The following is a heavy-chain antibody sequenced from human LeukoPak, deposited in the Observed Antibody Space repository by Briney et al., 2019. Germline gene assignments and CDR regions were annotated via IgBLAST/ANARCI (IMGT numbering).Heavy chain of an antibody. D-gene: IGHD6-19*01. CDR1: GFTFSSYS. CDR3: ARDLRGIVAGAGIFEF. Sequence: GGSLRLSCAASGFTFSSYSMNWVRQAPGKGLEWVSSISSSSSYIYYADSVKGRFTISRDNAKNSLYLQMNSLRAEDTAVYYCARDLRGIVAGAGIFEFWGPGTLVTVSS. V-gene: IGHV3-21*01. CDR2: ISSSSSYI. J-gene: IGHJ4*02.